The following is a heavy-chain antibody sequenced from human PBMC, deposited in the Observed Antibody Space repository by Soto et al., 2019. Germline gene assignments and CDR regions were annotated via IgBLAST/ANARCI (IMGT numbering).Heavy chain of an antibody. CDR2: IYYSGST. D-gene: IGHD2-2*01. J-gene: IGHJ4*02. CDR3: ARRLPPYFDY. CDR1: GGSISSSSYY. Sequence: QLQLQESGPGLVKPSETLSLTCTVSGGSISSSSYYWGWIRQPPGKGLEWIGSIYYSGSTYYNPSLKSRVTISVDTSKNQFSLKLSSVTAADTAVYFCARRLPPYFDYWGQGTLVTVSS. V-gene: IGHV4-39*01.